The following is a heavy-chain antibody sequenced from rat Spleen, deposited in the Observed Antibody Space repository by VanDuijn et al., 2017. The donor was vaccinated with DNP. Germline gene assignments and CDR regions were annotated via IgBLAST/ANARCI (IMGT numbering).Heavy chain of an antibody. Sequence: EVQLVESGGGLVQPGRSLKLSCAASGFTFSDYYMAWVRQAPTKGLEWVASISNSGGTTYYRDSAKGRFTVSRDNVKNTLYLQMDSLRSEDTAAYFCARHGDFGLRFYFDNWGQGVMVTVSS. J-gene: IGHJ2*01. CDR3: ARHGDFGLRFYFDN. CDR2: ISNSGGTT. D-gene: IGHD1-11*01. V-gene: IGHV5-25*01. CDR1: GFTFSDYY.